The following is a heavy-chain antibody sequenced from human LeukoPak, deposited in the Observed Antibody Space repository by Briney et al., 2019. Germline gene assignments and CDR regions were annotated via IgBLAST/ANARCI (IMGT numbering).Heavy chain of an antibody. D-gene: IGHD4-17*01. CDR2: ISGSGGST. V-gene: IGHV3-23*01. J-gene: IGHJ4*02. Sequence: QPSETLSLTCTVSGGSISSYYWSWIRQPPGKGLEWVSAISGSGGSTYYADSVKGRFTISRDNSKNTLYLQMNSLRAEDTAVYYCAKIIHILPFTVTTTLRPSFDYWGQGTLVTVSS. CDR1: GGSISSYY. CDR3: AKIIHILPFTVTTTLRPSFDY.